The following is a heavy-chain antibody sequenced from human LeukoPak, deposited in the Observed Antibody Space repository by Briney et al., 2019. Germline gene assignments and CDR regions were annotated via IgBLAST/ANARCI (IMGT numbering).Heavy chain of an antibody. CDR2: INPHSGGT. V-gene: IGHV1-2*02. Sequence: ASVKVSCKASGYTFTGYYMHGVRQAPGQGLERRGWINPHSGGTNSAQNFQVRVTITRDTSISTASMALSRLRSDDTAVYYCARAEPKVAAFDYWGQGTLVTVSS. CDR3: ARAEPKVAAFDY. D-gene: IGHD6-19*01. J-gene: IGHJ4*02. CDR1: GYTFTGYY.